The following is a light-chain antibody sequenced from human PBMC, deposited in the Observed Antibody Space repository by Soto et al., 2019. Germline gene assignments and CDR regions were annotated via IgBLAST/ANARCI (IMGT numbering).Light chain of an antibody. CDR3: QVWDTTNPVI. V-gene: IGLV3-21*02. J-gene: IGLJ2*01. Sequence: SYELTQPPSVSVAPGLTARITCGGNNIGIKSVHWYQQKPGQAPALVVYDDRDRPSGIPERFSGSNSGNTATLIISRVEAGDEADYYCQVWDTTNPVIFGGGTKLTVL. CDR1: NIGIKS. CDR2: DDR.